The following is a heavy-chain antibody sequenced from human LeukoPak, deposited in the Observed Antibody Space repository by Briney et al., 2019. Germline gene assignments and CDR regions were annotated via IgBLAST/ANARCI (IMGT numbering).Heavy chain of an antibody. D-gene: IGHD1-26*01. V-gene: IGHV3-23*01. J-gene: IGHJ4*02. CDR3: AKVHYAASFPGSFPGRNYFDS. Sequence: PGGSLRLSCTVSGFAFSVYAMSWVRQAPGKGPEWVSSIGARGDVTYSADSVKGRFTISRDNSKRTLFLQMNSLRAEDTAVYYCAKVHYAASFPGSFPGRNYFDSWGQGSLVTVSP. CDR1: GFAFSVYA. CDR2: IGARGDVT.